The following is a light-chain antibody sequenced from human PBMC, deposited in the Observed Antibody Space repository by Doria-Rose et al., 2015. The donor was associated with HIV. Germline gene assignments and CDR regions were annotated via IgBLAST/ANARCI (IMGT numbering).Light chain of an antibody. CDR1: KSISDS. CDR2: DAF. CDR3: QQYDNLPPYT. V-gene: IGKV1-33*01. J-gene: IGKJ2*01. Sequence: ITQSPSAVSASAGGRVTRTFQARKSISDSLNCYQQKPGKAPKLLIYDAFNLETGVPSRFSGSGSGTDFTFTISSLQTEDIATYYCQQYDNLPPYTFGQGTKLEIK.